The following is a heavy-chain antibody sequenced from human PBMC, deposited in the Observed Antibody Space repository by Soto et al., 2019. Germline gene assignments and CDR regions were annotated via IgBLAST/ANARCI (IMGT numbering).Heavy chain of an antibody. CDR1: GYTFTSYA. CDR2: INAGNGNT. CDR3: ARDRQQLYWFGP. D-gene: IGHD6-13*01. V-gene: IGHV1-3*01. Sequence: ASVKVSCKASGYTFTSYAMHWVRQAPGQRLEWMGWINAGNGNTKYSQKFQGRVTITRDTSASTAYMGLSSLRSEDTAVYYCARDRQQLYWFGPWGQGTLVTVSS. J-gene: IGHJ5*02.